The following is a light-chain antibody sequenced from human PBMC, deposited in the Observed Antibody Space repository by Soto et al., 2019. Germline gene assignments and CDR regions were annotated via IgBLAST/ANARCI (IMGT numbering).Light chain of an antibody. CDR3: QQYNSYSLT. J-gene: IGKJ4*01. V-gene: IGKV1-5*03. CDR2: KAS. Sequence: DIQMTQSPSTLSASVGDRVSITCRASQSISSWLAWYQQKPGEAPNLLIYKASTLESGFPSRFSGSGSGTEFTLTISSLQPDDFATYYCQQYNSYSLTFGGGTKVENK. CDR1: QSISSW.